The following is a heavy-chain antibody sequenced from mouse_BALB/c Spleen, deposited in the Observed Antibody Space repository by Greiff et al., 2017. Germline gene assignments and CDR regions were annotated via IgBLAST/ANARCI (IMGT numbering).Heavy chain of an antibody. CDR3: ARVLDDWFAY. CDR1: GFSLTSYG. Sequence: QVQLKQSGPGLVAPSQSLSITCTVSGFSLTSYGVHWVRQPPGKGLEWLGVIWAGGSTNYNSALMSRLSISKDNSKSQVFLKMNSLQTDDTAMYYCARVLDDWFAYWGQGTLVTVAA. J-gene: IGHJ3*01. CDR2: IWAGGST. V-gene: IGHV2-9*02.